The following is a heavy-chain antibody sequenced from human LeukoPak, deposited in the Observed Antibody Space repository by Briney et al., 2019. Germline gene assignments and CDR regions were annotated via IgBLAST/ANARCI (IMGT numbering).Heavy chain of an antibody. V-gene: IGHV3-11*01. CDR1: GFTFGDYY. CDR2: ISGDSDTI. J-gene: IGHJ4*02. Sequence: GGSLRLSCAASGFTFGDYYMSWIRQAPGKGLEWFSYISGDSDTIYYTDSVKGRFTISRDNSKNTLYLQMNSLRAEDTAVYYCARGDGYNYDFDYWGQGTLVTVSS. CDR3: ARGDGYNYDFDY. D-gene: IGHD5-24*01.